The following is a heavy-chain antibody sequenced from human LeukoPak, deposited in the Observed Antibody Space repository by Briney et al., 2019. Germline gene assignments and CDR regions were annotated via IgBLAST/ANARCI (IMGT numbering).Heavy chain of an antibody. V-gene: IGHV3-23*01. CDR2: ISDSGGST. Sequence: GGSLRLSCAASGFTFSSYGMSWVRQAPGKGLEWVSGISDSGGSTYYADSVKGRFTISRGNSKNTLYLQMNSLTAEDTAVYYCAKDPREGWLQSPYWGQGTLVTVSS. CDR1: GFTFSSYG. J-gene: IGHJ4*02. D-gene: IGHD5-24*01. CDR3: AKDPREGWLQSPY.